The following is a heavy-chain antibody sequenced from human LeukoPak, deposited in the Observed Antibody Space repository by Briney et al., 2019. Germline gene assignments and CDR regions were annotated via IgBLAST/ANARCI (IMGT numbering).Heavy chain of an antibody. CDR3: ARVKAATGTGSDYDAFDI. D-gene: IGHD1-1*01. V-gene: IGHV4-4*07. Sequence: SETLSLTCTVSGGSISSYYWSWIRQPAGKGLEWIGRIYTSGSTNYNPSLKSRVTMSVDTSKNQFSLKLSSVTAADTAVYYCARVKAATGTGSDYDAFDIWGQGTMVTVSS. J-gene: IGHJ3*02. CDR1: GGSISSYY. CDR2: IYTSGST.